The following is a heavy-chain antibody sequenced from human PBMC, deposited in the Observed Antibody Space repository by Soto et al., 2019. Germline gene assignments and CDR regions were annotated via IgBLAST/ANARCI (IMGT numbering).Heavy chain of an antibody. J-gene: IGHJ5*02. V-gene: IGHV1-18*04. CDR1: GYTFTSYG. CDR2: ISAYNGNT. CDR3: ARVQGIAVAGTGYWFDP. D-gene: IGHD6-19*01. Sequence: ASVKVSCKASGYTFTSYGISWVRQAPGQGLEWMGWISAYNGNTNYAQKLQGRVTMTTDTSTSTAYMELRSLRSDDTAVYYCARVQGIAVAGTGYWFDPWGQGTLVTVSS.